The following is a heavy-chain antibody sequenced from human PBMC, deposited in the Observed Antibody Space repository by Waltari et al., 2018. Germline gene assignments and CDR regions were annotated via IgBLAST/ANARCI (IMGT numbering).Heavy chain of an antibody. J-gene: IGHJ6*03. V-gene: IGHV3-30*16. Sequence: QAQLVESAGGVVPPGQSLPLSCAASGFTLKTYSLPWVRQAPGRGLQWVAVISSNGNTKYYADAVKGRFTISRDNSRNILHLQMNSLRPEDTAVYFCARVWRDFFYYSMDVWGQGTTVTVSS. CDR1: GFTLKTYS. CDR2: ISSNGNTK. CDR3: ARVWRDFFYYSMDV.